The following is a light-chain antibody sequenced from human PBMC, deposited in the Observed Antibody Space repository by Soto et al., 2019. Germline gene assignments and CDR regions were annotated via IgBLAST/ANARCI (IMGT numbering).Light chain of an antibody. CDR3: ASWYGSLSGHV. V-gene: IGLV1-44*01. Sequence: QPVLTQPPSTSGTPGQRVTISCSGSSSNIGTNSVNWYQQLPGTAPKLLIYRNNQRPSGVPDRFSGSKSGSSASLAISGLQSEDEADYYCASWYGSLSGHVFGTGPKLTVL. CDR1: SSNIGTNS. J-gene: IGLJ1*01. CDR2: RNN.